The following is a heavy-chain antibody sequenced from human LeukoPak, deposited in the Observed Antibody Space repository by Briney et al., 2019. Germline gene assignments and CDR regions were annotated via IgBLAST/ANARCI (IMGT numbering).Heavy chain of an antibody. CDR2: MNPNSGNT. V-gene: IGHV1-8*03. CDR3: ARGPAYAFDI. CDR1: GYTFTSYY. Sequence: ASVKVSCKASGYTFTSYYMHWVRQATGQGLEWMGWMNPNSGNTGYAQKFQGRVTITRNTSISTAYMELSSLRSEDTAVYYCARGPAYAFDIWGQGTMVTISS. J-gene: IGHJ3*02. D-gene: IGHD2-2*01.